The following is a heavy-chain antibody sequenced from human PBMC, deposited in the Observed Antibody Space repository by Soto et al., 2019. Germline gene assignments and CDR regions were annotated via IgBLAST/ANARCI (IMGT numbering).Heavy chain of an antibody. D-gene: IGHD3-3*01. CDR2: INPNSGGT. V-gene: IGHV1-2*04. Sequence: QVQLVQSGAEVKKPGASVKVSCKASGYTFTGYYMHWVRQAPGQGLEWMGWINPNSGGTNYAQKSQGWVTMTSDTSISTAYMELSRLRSDDTAVYYCARDHRAIFGVVTLDSYYYGMDVWGQGTTVTVSS. CDR1: GYTFTGYY. J-gene: IGHJ6*02. CDR3: ARDHRAIFGVVTLDSYYYGMDV.